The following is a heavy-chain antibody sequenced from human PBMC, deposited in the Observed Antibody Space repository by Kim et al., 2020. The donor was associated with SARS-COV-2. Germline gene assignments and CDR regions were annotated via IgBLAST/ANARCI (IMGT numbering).Heavy chain of an antibody. CDR2: ISSSSSYI. Sequence: GGSLRLSCAASGFTFSSYSMNWVRQAPGKGLEWVSSISSSSSYIYYADSVKGRFTISRDNAKNSLYLQMNSLGAEDTAGYYCARTLREVGRADCCYYGMGVCGQGTTVPVSS. CDR1: GFTFSSYS. J-gene: IGHJ6*02. CDR3: ARTLREVGRADCCYYGMGV. V-gene: IGHV3-21*01. D-gene: IGHD1-26*01.